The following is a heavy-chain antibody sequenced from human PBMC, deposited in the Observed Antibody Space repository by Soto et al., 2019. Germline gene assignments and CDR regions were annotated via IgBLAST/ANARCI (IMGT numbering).Heavy chain of an antibody. Sequence: SETLSLTCPVSGRSISSGGYYWSWIRQHPGKGLEWIGYIYYSGSTYYNPSLKSRVTISVDTSKNQFSLKLNSVTAADTAVYYCARVRITIFGVVPSQIDYWGQGTQVTVSS. CDR2: IYYSGST. CDR1: GRSISSGGYY. D-gene: IGHD3-3*01. CDR3: ARVRITIFGVVPSQIDY. V-gene: IGHV4-31*03. J-gene: IGHJ4*02.